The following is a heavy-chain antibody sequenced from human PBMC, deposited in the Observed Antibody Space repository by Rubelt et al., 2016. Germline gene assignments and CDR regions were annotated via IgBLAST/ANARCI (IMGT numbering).Heavy chain of an antibody. CDR3: AREGPYCSSTSCPNDVFDI. D-gene: IGHD2-2*01. J-gene: IGHJ3*02. Sequence: EVQLVESGGGLVQPGGSLRLSCAASGFTFSTYSMNWVRQGPGKGLEWVSYINSGASSIYYADSVTGRFTISRDNAKNSVYLQMNSLRAEETAVVFCAREGPYCSSTSCPNDVFDIWGQGTMVTVSS. CDR1: GFTFSTYS. CDR2: INSGASSI. V-gene: IGHV3-48*04.